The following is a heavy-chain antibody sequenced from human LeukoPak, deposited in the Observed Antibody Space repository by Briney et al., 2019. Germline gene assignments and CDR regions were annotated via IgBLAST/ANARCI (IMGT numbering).Heavy chain of an antibody. Sequence: PGGSLRLSCAASGFTFSSYSMNWVRQAPGKGLEWVSSISTSSSYIYYADSVKGRFTISRDNAKNSLYLQMNSLRAEDTGVYYCARVAVAGNRYYYYYMDVWGKGTTVTVSS. CDR3: ARVAVAGNRYYYYYMDV. CDR2: ISTSSSYI. CDR1: GFTFSSYS. D-gene: IGHD6-19*01. V-gene: IGHV3-21*01. J-gene: IGHJ6*03.